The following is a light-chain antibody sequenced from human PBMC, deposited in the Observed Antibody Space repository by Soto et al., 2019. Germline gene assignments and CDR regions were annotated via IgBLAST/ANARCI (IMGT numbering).Light chain of an antibody. CDR1: ESVSSY. CDR2: DAS. J-gene: IGKJ4*01. CDR3: QQRSNWPPLT. V-gene: IGKV3-11*01. Sequence: EIVLTQSPETLSLSPGERATLSCRASESVSSYLAWYQQKPGQAPRLLIYDASNRATGIPARFSGSGSGTDFTLTISSPEPEDFAVYYCQQRSNWPPLTFGGGTKVEIK.